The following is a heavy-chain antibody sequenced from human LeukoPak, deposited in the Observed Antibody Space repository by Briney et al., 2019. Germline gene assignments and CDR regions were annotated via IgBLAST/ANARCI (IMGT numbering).Heavy chain of an antibody. V-gene: IGHV3-30*02. J-gene: IGHJ4*02. CDR1: GFTFSSYG. D-gene: IGHD2-21*01. CDR3: ARAYDKAYDY. Sequence: GGSLRLSCAASGFTFSSYGMHWVRQAPGKGLEGVAFIRYDGSNKYYADSVKGRFTISRDNSKNTVSLHMNSLRAEDSAIYRCARAYDKAYDYWGQGTLVTVSS. CDR2: IRYDGSNK.